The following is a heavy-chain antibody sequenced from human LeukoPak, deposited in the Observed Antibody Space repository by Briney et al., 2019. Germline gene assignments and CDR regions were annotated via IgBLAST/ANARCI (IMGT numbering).Heavy chain of an antibody. CDR2: ISYDGSNK. CDR1: GFTFSSYA. D-gene: IGHD2-15*01. CDR3: ARDPGGAYCSGGSCYDEFDY. Sequence: QAGGSLRLPCAASGFTFSSYAMHWVRQAPGKGLEWVAVISYDGSNKYYADSVKGRFTISRDNSKNTLYLQMNSLRAEDTAVYYCARDPGGAYCSGGSCYDEFDYGGQGTLVTVSS. J-gene: IGHJ4*02. V-gene: IGHV3-30-3*01.